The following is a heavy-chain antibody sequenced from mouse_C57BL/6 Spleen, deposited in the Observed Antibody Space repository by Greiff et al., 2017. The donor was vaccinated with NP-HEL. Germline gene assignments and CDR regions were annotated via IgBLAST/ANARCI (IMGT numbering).Heavy chain of an antibody. CDR3: AKRRANYAMDY. D-gene: IGHD3-3*01. V-gene: IGHV2-9*01. Sequence: QVQLKESGPGLVAPSQSPSITCTVSGFSLSSYGVDWVREPPGRGVERLGVIWGGGGTNYNSALMSRLSISKDNSKSQVFLKMNSLQTDDTAMYYCAKRRANYAMDYWGQGTSVTVSS. CDR1: GFSLSSYG. J-gene: IGHJ4*01. CDR2: IWGGGGT.